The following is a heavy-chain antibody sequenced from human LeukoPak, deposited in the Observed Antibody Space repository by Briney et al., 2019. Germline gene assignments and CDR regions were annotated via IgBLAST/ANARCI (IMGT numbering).Heavy chain of an antibody. J-gene: IGHJ4*02. Sequence: GRSLRLSCAASGFTFSSYAMHWVRQAPGKGLEWVAVISYDGSNKYYADSVKGRFTISRDNSKNTLYLQMNSLRAEDTAVYYCARAPIVVVTTTFDYWGQGTLVTVSS. CDR3: ARAPIVVVTTTFDY. V-gene: IGHV3-30-3*01. CDR2: ISYDGSNK. D-gene: IGHD3-22*01. CDR1: GFTFSSYA.